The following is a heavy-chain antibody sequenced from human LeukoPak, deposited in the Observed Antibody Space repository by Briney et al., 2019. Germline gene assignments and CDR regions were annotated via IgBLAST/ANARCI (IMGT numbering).Heavy chain of an antibody. D-gene: IGHD6-13*01. J-gene: IGHJ4*02. Sequence: GASVKVSCKASGYTFTGYYMHWVRQAPGQGLEWMGWINPNSGGTNYAQKLQGRVTMTTDTSTSTAYMELRSLRSDDTAVYYCARDGSSWYLRFDYWGQGTLVTVSS. CDR1: GYTFTGYY. V-gene: IGHV1-2*02. CDR3: ARDGSSWYLRFDY. CDR2: INPNSGGT.